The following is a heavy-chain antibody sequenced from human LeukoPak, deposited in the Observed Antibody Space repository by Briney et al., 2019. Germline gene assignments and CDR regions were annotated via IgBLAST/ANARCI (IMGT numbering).Heavy chain of an antibody. V-gene: IGHV1-46*01. CDR1: GYTFTSYY. CDR3: ARGGWELLGGHAFDI. D-gene: IGHD1-26*01. Sequence: ASVKVSCKASGYTFTSYYMHWVRQAPGQGLEWMGIINPSGGSTSYAQKFQGRVTMTRNTSISTAYMELSSLRSEDTAVYYCARGGWELLGGHAFDIWGQGTMVTVSS. J-gene: IGHJ3*02. CDR2: INPSGGST.